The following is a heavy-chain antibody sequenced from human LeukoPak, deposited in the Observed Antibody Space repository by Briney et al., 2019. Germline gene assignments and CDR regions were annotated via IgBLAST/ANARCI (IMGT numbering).Heavy chain of an antibody. CDR1: GFTFSSYA. Sequence: PGGSLRLSCAASGFTFSSYAMSWVRQAPGKGLEWVSAFGASGGSANYADSVKGRFTISRDNSRNTLFLQMNSLRAEDAAVYFCAKVNCNNTRCHYHFDNWGQGILVTVSS. CDR3: AKVNCNNTRCHYHFDN. CDR2: FGASGGSA. V-gene: IGHV3-23*01. J-gene: IGHJ4*02. D-gene: IGHD2-2*01.